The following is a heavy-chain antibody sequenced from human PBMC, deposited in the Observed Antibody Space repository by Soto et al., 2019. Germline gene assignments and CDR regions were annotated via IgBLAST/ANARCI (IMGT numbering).Heavy chain of an antibody. D-gene: IGHD6-19*01. Sequence: ASVKVSCKASGGTFSSYAVSWVRQAPGQGLEWMGGIIPIFGTANYAQKFQGRVTITADESTSTAYMELSSLRPEDTAVYYCARGSSGFNWFDPWGQGTLVPVSS. CDR1: GGTFSSYA. CDR2: IIPIFGTA. J-gene: IGHJ5*02. V-gene: IGHV1-69*13. CDR3: ARGSSGFNWFDP.